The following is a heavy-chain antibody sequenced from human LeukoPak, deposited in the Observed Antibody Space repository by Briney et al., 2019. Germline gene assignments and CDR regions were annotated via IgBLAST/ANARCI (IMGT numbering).Heavy chain of an antibody. Sequence: PSETLSLTCTVSGGSISSYYWNWIRQPPGKGLEWIGYIYYSGSTNYNPSLKSRVTISVDTSKNQFSLKLSSVTAADTAVYYCARLSVSSGKTFDYWGQGTLVTVSS. D-gene: IGHD1-26*01. J-gene: IGHJ4*02. V-gene: IGHV4-59*08. CDR3: ARLSVSSGKTFDY. CDR1: GGSISSYY. CDR2: IYYSGST.